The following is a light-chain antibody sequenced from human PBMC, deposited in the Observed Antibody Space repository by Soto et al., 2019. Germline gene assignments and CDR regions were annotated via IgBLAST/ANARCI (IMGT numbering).Light chain of an antibody. CDR2: AAS. CDR1: QGLSSY. Sequence: AIRMTQSPSSFSASTGDRVTITCRASQGLSSYLAWYQQKPGKAPKLLIYAASTLASGVPSRFSGSGSGTDFTLTISCLQSEDFATYYCQQYYSYPQTFGQGTKLEIK. J-gene: IGKJ2*01. V-gene: IGKV1-8*01. CDR3: QQYYSYPQT.